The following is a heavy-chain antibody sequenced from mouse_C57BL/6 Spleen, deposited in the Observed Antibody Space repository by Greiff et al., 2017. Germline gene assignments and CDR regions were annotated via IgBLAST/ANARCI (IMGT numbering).Heavy chain of an antibody. J-gene: IGHJ2*01. CDR3: ARSGYGNYPVDC. Sequence: QVQLQQPGAELVKPGASVKMSCKASGYTFTSYWITWVKQRPGQGLEWIGDIYPGSGSTNYNEKFKSKATLTVDTSSSTAYMQLSSLTSEDSAVYYCARSGYGNYPVDCWGQGTTLTVSS. V-gene: IGHV1-55*01. CDR2: IYPGSGST. D-gene: IGHD2-1*01. CDR1: GYTFTSYW.